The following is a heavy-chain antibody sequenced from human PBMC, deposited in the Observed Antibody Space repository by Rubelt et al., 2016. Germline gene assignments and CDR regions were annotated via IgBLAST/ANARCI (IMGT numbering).Heavy chain of an antibody. V-gene: IGHV2-70*01. CDR2: LDWDDDK. Sequence: QVTLRESGPALVKPTQTLTLTCTFSGFSLSTSGMCVGWIRQPPGKDLEWLSLLDWDDDKYYSTSLKTRLTISKDTSKNQVVLTMTNMDPVDTATYYCARIAVAGTGFDYWGQGTLVTVSS. CDR3: ARIAVAGTGFDY. D-gene: IGHD6-19*01. J-gene: IGHJ4*02. CDR1: GFSLSTSGMC.